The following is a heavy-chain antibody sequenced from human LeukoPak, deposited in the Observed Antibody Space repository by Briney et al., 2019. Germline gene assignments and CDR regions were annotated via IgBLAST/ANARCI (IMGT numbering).Heavy chain of an antibody. V-gene: IGHV4-4*07. CDR1: GGSISSYY. Sequence: PSETLSLTCTVSGGSISSYYWSWIRQPAEKGLEWIGRLYNSGSTNYNPSLKSRVTMSVDTSKNQFSLKLSSVTAADTAVYYCARLYPPYCSTTSCYPGGHYHGMNVWGQGTTVTVSS. CDR2: LYNSGST. J-gene: IGHJ6*02. CDR3: ARLYPPYCSTTSCYPGGHYHGMNV. D-gene: IGHD2-2*01.